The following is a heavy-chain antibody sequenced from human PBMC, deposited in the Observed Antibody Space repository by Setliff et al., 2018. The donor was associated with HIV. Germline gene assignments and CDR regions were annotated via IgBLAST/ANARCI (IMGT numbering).Heavy chain of an antibody. CDR1: GGSFSDYY. V-gene: IGHV4-34*01. CDR2: ISSSGST. CDR3: ASGNNLQRFDY. J-gene: IGHJ4*02. Sequence: SETLSLTCAVYGGSFSDYYWSWIRQPPGKGLEWIGGISSSGSTYYNPSLKSRVTISVDTSKSQSSLKLTSVTAADTAVYYCASGNNLQRFDYWGQGTLVTVSS.